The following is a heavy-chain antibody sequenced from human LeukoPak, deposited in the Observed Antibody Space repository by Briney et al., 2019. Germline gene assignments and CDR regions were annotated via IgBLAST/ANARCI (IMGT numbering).Heavy chain of an antibody. D-gene: IGHD3-10*01. J-gene: IGHJ3*02. CDR2: IYYSGST. CDR1: GESISGFY. CDR3: ARGVKGVPRAFDI. V-gene: IGHV4-59*01. Sequence: SETLSLTCTVSGESISGFYWTWIRQPPGKGLEWIGYIYYSGSTNYNPSLKSRVTISVDTSKNQFSLKLSSVTAADTAVYYCARGVKGVPRAFDIWGQGTMVTVSS.